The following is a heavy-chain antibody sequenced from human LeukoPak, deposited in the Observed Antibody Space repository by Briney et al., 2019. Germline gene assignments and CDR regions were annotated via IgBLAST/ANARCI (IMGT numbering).Heavy chain of an antibody. D-gene: IGHD2-21*01. CDR3: VTYSSAVQYFLY. V-gene: IGHV1-2*06. Sequence: GSLKVSCKASGYDFTDYYVHWVRQAPGQGPEWMGRVKPSGGATKYVRTFQDRVTLTRDTSISTAYLELSGLRSVYTAVYYCVTYSSAVQYFLYWGLGTLVTVSS. CDR1: GYDFTDYY. J-gene: IGHJ4*02. CDR2: VKPSGGAT.